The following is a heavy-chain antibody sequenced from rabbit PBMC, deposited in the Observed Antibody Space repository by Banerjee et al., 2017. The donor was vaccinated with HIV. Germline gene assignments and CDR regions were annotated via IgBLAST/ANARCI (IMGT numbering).Heavy chain of an antibody. D-gene: IGHD1-1*01. CDR2: IYPDYGST. CDR1: GIDFSSYG. J-gene: IGHJ2*01. V-gene: IGHV1S47*01. Sequence: QEQLVESGGGLVTLGGSLKLSCKASGIDFSSYGISWVRQAPGKGLEWIAYIYPDYGSTDYASWVNGRFTISLDNAQNTVFLQMTSLTAADTATYFCARTAYASSSGYYDAFDPWGQGTLVTVS. CDR3: ARTAYASSSGYYDAFDP.